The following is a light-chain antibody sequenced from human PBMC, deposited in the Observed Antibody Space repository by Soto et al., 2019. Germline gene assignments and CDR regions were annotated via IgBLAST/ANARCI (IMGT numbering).Light chain of an antibody. CDR3: LQDYNYPIT. CDR2: GAS. V-gene: IGKV3D-15*03. Sequence: IVMTQSPATLSVSPGERATLSCRASQSVSSNLAWYQQKPGQAPRLLIFGASIRVTGVPARFSAGGSGTEFTLTISILQSEDFAIYYCLQDYNYPITFGQGTRLEIK. J-gene: IGKJ5*01. CDR1: QSVSSN.